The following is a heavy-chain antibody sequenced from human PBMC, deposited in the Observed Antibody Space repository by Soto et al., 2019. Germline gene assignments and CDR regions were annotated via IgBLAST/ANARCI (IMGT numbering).Heavy chain of an antibody. Sequence: SETLSLTCTVSGASISSGGYYSSWIRQHPGKGLEWIGYIYYSGSTYYNPSLKSRVTISVDTSKNQFSLKLSSVTAADTAVYYCARKANYYDSSYYDYWGQGTLVTVSS. J-gene: IGHJ4*02. D-gene: IGHD3-22*01. CDR2: IYYSGST. V-gene: IGHV4-31*03. CDR3: ARKANYYDSSYYDY. CDR1: GASISSGGYY.